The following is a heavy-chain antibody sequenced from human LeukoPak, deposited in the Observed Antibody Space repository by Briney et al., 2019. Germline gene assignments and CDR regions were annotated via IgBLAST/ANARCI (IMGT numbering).Heavy chain of an antibody. J-gene: IGHJ3*02. D-gene: IGHD2-15*01. CDR2: IYYSGST. CDR3: AREVLDCSGGSCYLSAFDI. CDR1: GGSISSYY. V-gene: IGHV4-59*01. Sequence: PSETLSLTCTVSGGSISSYYWSRIRQPPGKGLEWIGYIYYSGSTNYNPSLKSRVTISVDTSKNQFSLKLSSVTAADTAVYYCAREVLDCSGGSCYLSAFDIWGQGTMVTVSS.